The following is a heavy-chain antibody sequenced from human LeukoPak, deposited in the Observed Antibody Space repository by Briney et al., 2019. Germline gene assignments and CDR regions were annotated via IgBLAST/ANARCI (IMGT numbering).Heavy chain of an antibody. CDR1: GGSISSYF. D-gene: IGHD3-22*01. Sequence: SETLSLTCTVSGGSISSYFWTWIRQPAGKGLEWIGRIYTSGSTDYNPSLKSRVTMSVDTSKNQFSLKLYSVTAADGAVYYCARESKSYDGSGYYHDSWGQGTLVTVSS. CDR2: IYTSGST. J-gene: IGHJ4*02. CDR3: ARESKSYDGSGYYHDS. V-gene: IGHV4-4*07.